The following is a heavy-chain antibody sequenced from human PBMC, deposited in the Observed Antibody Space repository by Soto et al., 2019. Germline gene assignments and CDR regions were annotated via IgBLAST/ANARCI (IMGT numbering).Heavy chain of an antibody. Sequence: SQTLSLTCASSGERVSRNSAAWNWIRPSPSRGLEWLGRTYYRSKWYNDYAVSVKSRITINPDTSKNQFSLQLNSVTPEDTAVYYCARDRYSSAVDYYGMDVWGQGTTVTVSS. V-gene: IGHV6-1*01. CDR2: TYYRSKWYN. CDR1: GERVSRNSAA. D-gene: IGHD6-19*01. CDR3: ARDRYSSAVDYYGMDV. J-gene: IGHJ6*02.